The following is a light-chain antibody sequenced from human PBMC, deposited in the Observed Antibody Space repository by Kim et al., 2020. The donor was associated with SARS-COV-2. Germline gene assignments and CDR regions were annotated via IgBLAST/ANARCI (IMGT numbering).Light chain of an antibody. V-gene: IGLV3-25*03. CDR1: ALPKQY. J-gene: IGLJ2*01. CDR2: KDS. CDR3: QSADSSGTVV. Sequence: VSPGQTARITYSGDALPKQYAYWYQQKPGQAPVLVIYKDSERPSGIPERFSGSSSGTTVTLTISGVQAEDEADYYCQSADSSGTVVFGGGTKLTVL.